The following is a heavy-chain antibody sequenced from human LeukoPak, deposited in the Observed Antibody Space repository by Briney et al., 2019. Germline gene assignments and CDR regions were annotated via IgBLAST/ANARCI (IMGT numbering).Heavy chain of an antibody. CDR3: ARDWPSHQTVTLGY. J-gene: IGHJ4*02. D-gene: IGHD4-11*01. Sequence: SETLSLTCTVSGGSISSGGYYWSWIRQPPGKGLEWIGYIYHSGSTYYNPSLKSRVTISVDRSKNQFSLKLSSVTAADTAVYYCARDWPSHQTVTLGYWGQGTLVTVSS. V-gene: IGHV4-30-2*01. CDR2: IYHSGST. CDR1: GGSISSGGYY.